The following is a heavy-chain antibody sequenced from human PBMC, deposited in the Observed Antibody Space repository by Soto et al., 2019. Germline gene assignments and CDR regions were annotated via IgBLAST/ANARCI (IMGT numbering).Heavy chain of an antibody. V-gene: IGHV3-9*01. CDR2: ISWNSGSI. Sequence: DVQLVESGGGLVQPGRSLRLSCAASGFTFDDYAMHWVRQAPGKGLEWVSGISWNSGSIGYADSVKGRFTISRDNAKNSRYLQMNSLRAEDTALYYCAKGRGYYGMDVWGQGTTVTVSS. CDR1: GFTFDDYA. CDR3: AKGRGYYGMDV. J-gene: IGHJ6*02.